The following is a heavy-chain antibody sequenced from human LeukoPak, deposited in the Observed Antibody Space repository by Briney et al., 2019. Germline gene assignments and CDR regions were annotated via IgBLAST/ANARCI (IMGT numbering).Heavy chain of an antibody. CDR1: GGSISSYY. V-gene: IGHV4-59*12. CDR2: IYYSGST. Sequence: SETLSLTCTVSGGSISSYYWSWIRQPPGKGLEWIGYIYYSGSTNYNPSLKSRVTISVDTSKNQFSLKLSSVTAADTAVYYCARDRLYSSGWLVGYFDLWGRGTLVTVSS. CDR3: ARDRLYSSGWLVGYFDL. D-gene: IGHD6-19*01. J-gene: IGHJ2*01.